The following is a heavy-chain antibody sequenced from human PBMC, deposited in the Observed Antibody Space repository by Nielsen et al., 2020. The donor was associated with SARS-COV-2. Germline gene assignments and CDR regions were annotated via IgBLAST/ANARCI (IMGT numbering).Heavy chain of an antibody. J-gene: IGHJ5*02. CDR3: ATSPPILAGGWFDP. D-gene: IGHD3-3*01. CDR2: IYYSGST. Sequence: SETLSLTCTVSGDSISSGVHSWNWIRQRPGKELEWIGYIYYSGSTYYNPSLKSRVTMSIDTSDNQFSLRLSSVTAADTAVYYCATSPPILAGGWFDPWGQGTLVTVSS. CDR1: GDSISSGVHS. V-gene: IGHV4-31*03.